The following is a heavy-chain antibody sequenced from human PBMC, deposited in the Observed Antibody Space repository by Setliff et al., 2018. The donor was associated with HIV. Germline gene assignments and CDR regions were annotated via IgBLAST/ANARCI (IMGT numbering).Heavy chain of an antibody. CDR2: ISYSGST. CDR1: GGSISSYH. Sequence: PSETLSLTCTVSGGSISSYHWSWIRQPPGKGLEWIGEISYSGSTNYNPSLKSRVTISIDTSKNQFSLRLTSVTAADTAVYYCAKSPGFSGYGGSGWGQGTLVTVSS. CDR3: AKSPGFSGYGGSG. J-gene: IGHJ4*02. V-gene: IGHV4-34*01. D-gene: IGHD5-12*01.